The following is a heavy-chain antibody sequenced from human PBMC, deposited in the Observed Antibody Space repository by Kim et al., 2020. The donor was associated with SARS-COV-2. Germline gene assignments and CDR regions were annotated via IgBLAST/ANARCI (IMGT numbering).Heavy chain of an antibody. Sequence: GGSLRLSCAASGFTFSSYAMHWVRQAPGKGLEWVAVISYDGSNKYYADSVKGRFTISRDNSKNTLYLQMNSLRAEDTAVYYCARGSPGYSSSWYYFDYWGQGTLVTVSS. D-gene: IGHD6-13*01. CDR2: ISYDGSNK. V-gene: IGHV3-30-3*01. CDR3: ARGSPGYSSSWYYFDY. CDR1: GFTFSSYA. J-gene: IGHJ4*02.